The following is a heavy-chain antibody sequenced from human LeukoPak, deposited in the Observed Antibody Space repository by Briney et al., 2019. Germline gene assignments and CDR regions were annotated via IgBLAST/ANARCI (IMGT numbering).Heavy chain of an antibody. CDR2: IYTSGST. D-gene: IGHD3-22*01. Sequence: SETLSLTCTVSGGSISSYYWSWIRQPAGKGLEWIGRIYTSGSTNYNPSLKSRVTMSVDTSKNQFSLKLSSVTAADTAVYYCARRGGSSGYQRYFDYWGQGTLVTVSS. V-gene: IGHV4-4*07. J-gene: IGHJ4*02. CDR1: GGSISSYY. CDR3: ARRGGSSGYQRYFDY.